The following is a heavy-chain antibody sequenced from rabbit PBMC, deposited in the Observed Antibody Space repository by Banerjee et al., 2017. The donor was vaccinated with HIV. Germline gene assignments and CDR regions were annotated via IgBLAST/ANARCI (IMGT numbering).Heavy chain of an antibody. CDR3: ARTNYGGYGYYL. V-gene: IGHV1S40*01. J-gene: IGHJ6*01. CDR1: GFTLRNYE. CDR2: IYAGSGTT. Sequence: SLEESGGDLVNPGACLSLTRKASGFTLRNYEICWVRQAPGKGLEWIVCIYAGSGTTYYATWAKGRFTISKTSSTTVTLQMTSLTAADTATYFCARTNYGGYGYYLWGPGTLVTVS. D-gene: IGHD6-1*01.